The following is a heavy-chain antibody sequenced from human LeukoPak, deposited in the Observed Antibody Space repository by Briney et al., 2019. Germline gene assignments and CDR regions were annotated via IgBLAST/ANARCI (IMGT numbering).Heavy chain of an antibody. D-gene: IGHD2-2*02. Sequence: GGSLRLSCSASGFTFSGDTMHWVRQAPGKGLEFVSAISSDGGTTFYSNSVKGRFTISRDNSKNTLYLQMSSLRAEDTALYYCVKDLTDTYSFGYWGQGTLVTVSA. J-gene: IGHJ4*02. CDR3: VKDLTDTYSFGY. CDR1: GFTFSGDT. CDR2: ISSDGGTT. V-gene: IGHV3-64D*06.